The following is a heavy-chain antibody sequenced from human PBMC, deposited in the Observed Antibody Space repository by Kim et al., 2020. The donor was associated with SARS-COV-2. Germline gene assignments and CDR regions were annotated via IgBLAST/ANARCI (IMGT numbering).Heavy chain of an antibody. CDR1: AGSISSYY. V-gene: IGHV4-4*07. CDR2: IYSSGNT. J-gene: IGHJ4*02. Sequence: SETLSLTCTVSAGSISSYYWSWIRQPAGKGLEWIGRIYSSGNTEYNPSLQSRVTMSLDTSTKQISLQLTSVTAADTAMYYCARAGIAVRHQFLDYWGQGILVTVSS. CDR3: ARAGIAVRHQFLDY. D-gene: IGHD6-6*01.